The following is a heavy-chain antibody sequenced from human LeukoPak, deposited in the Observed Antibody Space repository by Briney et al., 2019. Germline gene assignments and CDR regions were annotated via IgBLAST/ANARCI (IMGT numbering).Heavy chain of an antibody. D-gene: IGHD6-19*01. Sequence: PGGSLRLSCAASGFTFDDYAMHWVRQAPGKGLEWVSGISWNSGSIGYADSVKGRFTISRDNSKNTLYLQMNSLRAEDTAVYYCATDRSSGWLFFDWGQGTLVTVSS. V-gene: IGHV3-9*01. CDR3: ATDRSSGWLFFD. CDR2: ISWNSGSI. J-gene: IGHJ4*02. CDR1: GFTFDDYA.